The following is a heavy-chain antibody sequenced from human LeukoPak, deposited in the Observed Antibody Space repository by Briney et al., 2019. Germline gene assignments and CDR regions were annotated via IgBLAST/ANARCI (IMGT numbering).Heavy chain of an antibody. J-gene: IGHJ4*02. V-gene: IGHV4-39*07. Sequence: SETLSLTCTVSDGSINTPNYYWGWIRQPPGKGLEWIGNIFYRGSTNYNPSLKSRVTISVDTSKNQFSLKLSSVTAADTAVYYCARSRYSYGVTKYYFDYWGQGTLVTVSS. CDR1: DGSINTPNYY. D-gene: IGHD5-18*01. CDR3: ARSRYSYGVTKYYFDY. CDR2: IFYRGST.